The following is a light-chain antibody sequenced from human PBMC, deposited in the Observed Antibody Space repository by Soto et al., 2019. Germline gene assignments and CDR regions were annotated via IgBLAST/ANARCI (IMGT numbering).Light chain of an antibody. V-gene: IGKV1-5*01. CDR1: QSISSW. CDR3: QGDNSYLWT. CDR2: DAS. Sequence: DIQMTQSPSTLSASVGDRVTITCRASQSISSWLAWYQQKPGKAPKLLIYDASSLESGVPSRFSGSGYWTLFTLTVSSLQPDDFSAYYRQGDNSYLWTVGRWTKVEVK. J-gene: IGKJ1*01.